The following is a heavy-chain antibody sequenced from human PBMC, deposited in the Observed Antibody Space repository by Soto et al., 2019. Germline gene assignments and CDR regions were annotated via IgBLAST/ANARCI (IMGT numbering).Heavy chain of an antibody. D-gene: IGHD6-13*01. J-gene: IGHJ4*02. Sequence: QVQLVQSGAEVKKPGSSVKVSFKASGGTFSSYAISWVRQAPGQGPEWMGGIIPIFGTANYAQKFQGRVTITADEATSTSYMELSSLRSEDTAVYYCASLLPAGRSADYWGQGTLVTVSS. CDR1: GGTFSSYA. CDR2: IIPIFGTA. V-gene: IGHV1-69*01. CDR3: ASLLPAGRSADY.